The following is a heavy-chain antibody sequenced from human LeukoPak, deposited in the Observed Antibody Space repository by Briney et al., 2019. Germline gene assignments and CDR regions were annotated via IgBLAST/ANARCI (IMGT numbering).Heavy chain of an antibody. CDR1: GGTFSSYA. CDR3: ARPFTTLIVGATTLHAFDI. Sequence: SAKVSCKASGGTFSSYAISWVRQAPGQGLEWMGRIIPILGIANYAQKFQGRVTITADKSTSTAYMELSSLRSEDTAVYYCARPFTTLIVGATTLHAFDIWGQGTMVTVSS. V-gene: IGHV1-69*04. D-gene: IGHD1-26*01. CDR2: IIPILGIA. J-gene: IGHJ3*02.